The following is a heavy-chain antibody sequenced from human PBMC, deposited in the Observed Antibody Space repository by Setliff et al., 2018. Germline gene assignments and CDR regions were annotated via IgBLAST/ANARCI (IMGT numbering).Heavy chain of an antibody. V-gene: IGHV1-24*01. Sequence: ASVKVSCKVSGYTLTELSMHWVRQAPGKGLEWMGGFDPEDGETIYAQKFQGRVTMTEDTSTDTAYMELSSLRSEDTAVYYCARSLSFLGGYYYYYMDVWGKGTTVTVSS. CDR1: GYTLTELS. CDR3: ARSLSFLGGYYYYYMDV. CDR2: FDPEDGET. J-gene: IGHJ6*03. D-gene: IGHD3-16*02.